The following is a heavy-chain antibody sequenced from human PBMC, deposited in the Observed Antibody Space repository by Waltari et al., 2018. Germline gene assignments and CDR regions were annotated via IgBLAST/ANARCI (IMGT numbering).Heavy chain of an antibody. CDR2: ISSSSSYI. Sequence: EVQLVESGGGLVKPGGSLRLSCAASGFTFSSYSLTWVRQAPGKGLEWVSSISSSSSYIYYADSVKGRFTISRDNAKNSLYLQMNSLRAEDTAVYYCARTIFGVVTLYGMDVWGQGTTVTVSS. D-gene: IGHD3-3*01. CDR1: GFTFSSYS. V-gene: IGHV3-21*01. CDR3: ARTIFGVVTLYGMDV. J-gene: IGHJ6*02.